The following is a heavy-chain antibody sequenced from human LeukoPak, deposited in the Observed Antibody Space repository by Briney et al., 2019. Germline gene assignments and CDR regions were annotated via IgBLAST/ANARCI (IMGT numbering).Heavy chain of an antibody. D-gene: IGHD2-2*01. Sequence: ASVKVSCKASGGTFSSYAISWVRQAPGQGLEWMGGIIPIFGTANYAQKFQGRVTITADESTSTAYVELSSLRSEDTAVYYCAAETPSSTSSPLGLDPWGQGTLVTVSS. CDR3: AAETPSSTSSPLGLDP. CDR1: GGTFSSYA. CDR2: IIPIFGTA. V-gene: IGHV1-69*13. J-gene: IGHJ5*02.